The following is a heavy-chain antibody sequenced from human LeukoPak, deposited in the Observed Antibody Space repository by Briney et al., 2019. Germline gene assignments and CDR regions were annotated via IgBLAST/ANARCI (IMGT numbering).Heavy chain of an antibody. CDR1: GGSFSGYY. J-gene: IGHJ4*02. V-gene: IGHV4-34*01. Sequence: SETLSLTCAVYGGSFSGYYWSWIRQPPGKGLEWIGEINHSGGTNYNPSLKSRVTISVDTSKNQFSLKLSSVTAADTAVYYCARAQQLVRGGFDYWGQGTLVTVSS. CDR3: ARAQQLVRGGFDY. D-gene: IGHD6-13*01. CDR2: INHSGGT.